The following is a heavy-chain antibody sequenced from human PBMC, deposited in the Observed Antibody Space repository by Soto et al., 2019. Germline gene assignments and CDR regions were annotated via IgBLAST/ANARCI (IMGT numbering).Heavy chain of an antibody. CDR3: ARGGDFRK. D-gene: IGHD3-3*01. V-gene: IGHV3-23*01. J-gene: IGHJ4*02. CDR2: INPSGGAT. CDR1: GFTFSTYA. Sequence: EVQLLESGGGLVQPGGSLRLSCAASGFTFSTYAMNWVRQAPGKGLQWVSTINPSGGATYYADSVKGRFTISRDKSKNSLHLQMDRLRAEDTAVYYCARGGDFRKWGQGTLVTVSS.